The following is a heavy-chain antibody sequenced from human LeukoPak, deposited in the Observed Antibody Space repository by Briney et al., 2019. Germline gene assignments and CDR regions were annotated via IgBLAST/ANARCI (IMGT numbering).Heavy chain of an antibody. CDR2: IKQDGSEK. CDR3: AREDYDILTGQTNYFDY. Sequence: PGGSLRLSCAASGFTFSSYWMSWVRQAPGKGLEWVANIKQDGSEKYYVDSVKGRFTISRDNAKNSLYLQMNSLRAEDTAVYYCAREDYDILTGQTNYFDYWGQGTLVTVSA. J-gene: IGHJ4*02. D-gene: IGHD3-9*01. CDR1: GFTFSSYW. V-gene: IGHV3-7*01.